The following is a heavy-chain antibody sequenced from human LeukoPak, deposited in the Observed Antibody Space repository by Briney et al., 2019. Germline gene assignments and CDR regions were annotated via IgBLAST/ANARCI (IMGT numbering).Heavy chain of an antibody. CDR1: GFTFSSYA. CDR2: ISGSGGST. J-gene: IGHJ4*02. D-gene: IGHD6-19*01. V-gene: IGHV3-23*01. Sequence: GGSLRLSCAASGFTFSSYAMSWVRQAPGKGLEWVSAISGSGGSTYYADSVKGRFTISRDNSKNTLYLQMNSLRAEDTAVYYCARDTWSGWTFDYWGQGTLVTVSS. CDR3: ARDTWSGWTFDY.